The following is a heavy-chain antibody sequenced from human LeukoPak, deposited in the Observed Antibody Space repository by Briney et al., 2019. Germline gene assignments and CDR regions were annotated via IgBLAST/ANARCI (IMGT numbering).Heavy chain of an antibody. V-gene: IGHV5-51*01. D-gene: IGHD5/OR15-5a*01. J-gene: IGHJ3*02. CDR3: ARLGFGYCVYRDAFDI. CDR2: FYTGDSET. CDR1: GYSSTRYW. Sequence: GESLQISCKGSGYSSTRYWIGRGRRMPAKGLEWMGIFYTGDSETRYSPSLQGQVTTSADKAISTAYLHWSSLKASDTAMYYCARLGFGYCVYRDAFDIWGQGTMVTVSS.